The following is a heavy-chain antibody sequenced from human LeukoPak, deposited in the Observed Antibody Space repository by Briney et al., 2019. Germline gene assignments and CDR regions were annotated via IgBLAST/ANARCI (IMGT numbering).Heavy chain of an antibody. CDR2: INHSGST. Sequence: SETLSLTCTVSGGPISRYYWSWIRQPPGKGLEWIGEINHSGSTNYNPSLKSRVTISVDTSKNQFSLKLSSVTAADTAVYYCARFSYSSSSGLDYWGQGTLVTVSS. D-gene: IGHD6-6*01. CDR1: GGPISRYY. V-gene: IGHV4-34*01. CDR3: ARFSYSSSSGLDY. J-gene: IGHJ4*02.